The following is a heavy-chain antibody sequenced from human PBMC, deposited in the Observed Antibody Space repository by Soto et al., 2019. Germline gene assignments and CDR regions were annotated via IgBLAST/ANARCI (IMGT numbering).Heavy chain of an antibody. Sequence: EVQLVESGGGLVQPGGSLRLSCAASGFIFSRYSMNWVRQAPGKGLAWISYISGSSSTIHYADSVKGRFTISRDNAKNSLYLQMNSLRDEDTAMYYCAGAYSGWYEGVDYWGQGTLVTVSS. V-gene: IGHV3-48*02. CDR3: AGAYSGWYEGVDY. CDR2: ISGSSSTI. J-gene: IGHJ4*02. CDR1: GFIFSRYS. D-gene: IGHD6-19*01.